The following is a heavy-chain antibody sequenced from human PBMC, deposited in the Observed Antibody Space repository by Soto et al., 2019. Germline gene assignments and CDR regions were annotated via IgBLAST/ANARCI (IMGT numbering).Heavy chain of an antibody. CDR1: GGSISSGDYY. J-gene: IGHJ6*02. CDR3: AWGTYCSGGSCPSRYYYGMDV. V-gene: IGHV4-30-4*01. Sequence: SETLSLTCTVSGGSISSGDYYWSWIRQPPGKGLEWIGYIYYSGSTYYNPSLKSRVTVSVDTSKNQFSLKLSSVTAADTAVYYCAWGTYCSGGSCPSRYYYGMDVWGQGTTVTVSS. D-gene: IGHD2-15*01. CDR2: IYYSGST.